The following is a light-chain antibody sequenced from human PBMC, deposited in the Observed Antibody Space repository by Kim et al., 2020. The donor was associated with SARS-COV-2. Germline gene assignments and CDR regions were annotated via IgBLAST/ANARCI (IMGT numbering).Light chain of an antibody. CDR2: AAS. CDR1: ISNY. CDR3: QHSYKIPIT. V-gene: IGKV1-39*01. J-gene: IGKJ5*01. Sequence: ISNYLCWYQQKLGKAPQLLIYAASSLQSGVPPRFSGSGYGTDFTLTISSLQPEDFATSFCQHSYKIPITFGQGTRLEIK.